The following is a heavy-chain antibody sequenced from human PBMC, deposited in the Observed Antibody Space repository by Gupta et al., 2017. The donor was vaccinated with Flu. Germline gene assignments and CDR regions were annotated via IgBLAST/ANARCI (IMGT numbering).Heavy chain of an antibody. CDR3: ARVGYVCYPGAYHFDD. Sequence: EVQLLESGGGVVKPGGSLRLSCAASGFPFSNFNITWVRQAPGKGLEWVSCISGSGDNTYVADAVKGRFTISRDNAKNSLYLQMNSLRVKDTAVYYCARVGYVCYPGAYHFDDWGQGTLVTVS. J-gene: IGHJ4*02. CDR1: GFPFSNFN. V-gene: IGHV3-21*01. D-gene: IGHD3-16*01. CDR2: ISGSGDNT.